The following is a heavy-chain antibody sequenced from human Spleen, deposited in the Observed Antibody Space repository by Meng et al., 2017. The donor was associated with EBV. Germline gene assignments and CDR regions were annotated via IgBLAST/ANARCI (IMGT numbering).Heavy chain of an antibody. CDR3: ARGPYYE. Sequence: VQLNQWGAGLLKSSETMSLTCTVCGGFFSSYYWSWSRKPPGKWLEWIGEINQSGSIYYNPYLMGRVTISGDTSRNQFSLKLISVTAADTAVYYCARGPYYEWGQGTLVTFSS. J-gene: IGHJ4*02. D-gene: IGHD1-26*01. CDR2: INQSGSI. V-gene: IGHV4-34*01. CDR1: GGFFSSYY.